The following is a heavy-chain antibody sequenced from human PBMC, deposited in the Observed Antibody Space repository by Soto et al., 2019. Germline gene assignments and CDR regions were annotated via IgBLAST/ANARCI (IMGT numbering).Heavy chain of an antibody. V-gene: IGHV3-7*01. Sequence: EVQLVESGGGLVQPGGSLTLSCAASGFTFGDFWMNWVRQAPGKGLEWVANIKEDGSEKYILDSVKGRFTISRDNAKNSLYLQITSLRAEDTGVYYCARDLGRTAAGYYYYDAMDVWGQGTTVTVSS. CDR3: ARDLGRTAAGYYYYDAMDV. D-gene: IGHD2-2*01. J-gene: IGHJ6*02. CDR1: GFTFGDFW. CDR2: IKEDGSEK.